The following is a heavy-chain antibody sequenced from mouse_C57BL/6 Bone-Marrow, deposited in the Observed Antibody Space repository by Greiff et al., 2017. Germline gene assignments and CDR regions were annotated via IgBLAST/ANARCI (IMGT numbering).Heavy chain of an antibody. CDR3: AGCVCGRGFAY. D-gene: IGHD6-1*01. Sequence: VQLQQSGAELARPGASVKLSCKASGYTFTSYGISSVKQRPGQGLEWIGEIYPRSGNTYYNEKFKGKATLTADKSSSTAYMELRSLTSEDSAVYFCAGCVCGRGFAYWGKGTLVTVAA. CDR2: IYPRSGNT. CDR1: GYTFTSYG. J-gene: IGHJ3*01. V-gene: IGHV1-81*01.